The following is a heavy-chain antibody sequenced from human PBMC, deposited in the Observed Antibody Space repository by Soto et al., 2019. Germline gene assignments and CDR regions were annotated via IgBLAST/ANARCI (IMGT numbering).Heavy chain of an antibody. CDR1: GGSFSDYY. V-gene: IGHV4-34*01. CDR3: ARGLVTPLPY. J-gene: IGHJ4*02. Sequence: PSETLSLTCAAYGGSFSDYYWSWIRQPPGKGLEWIWEINHSGSTNYNPSLKSRVTISVDTSKNQFSLKLSSVAAADTAVYYCARGLVTPLPYWGQGTLV. D-gene: IGHD2-21*02. CDR2: INHSGST.